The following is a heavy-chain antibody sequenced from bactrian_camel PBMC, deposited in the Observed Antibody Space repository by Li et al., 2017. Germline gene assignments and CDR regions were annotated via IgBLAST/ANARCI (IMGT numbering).Heavy chain of an antibody. V-gene: IGHV3S55*01. J-gene: IGHJ4*01. D-gene: IGHD3*01. CDR1: GLTFDHGS. CDR2: LSADGTT. Sequence: HVQLVESGGGLVQAGETLKLSCTASGLTFDHGSMAWYRQGAGNECNLVSTLSADGTTWYADSVKGRFTISQDIPNNTVYLQMNSLRPEDTAVYYCAAYRFRRSGYGSDCGYRGPGTQVTVS. CDR3: AAYRFRRSGYGSDCGY.